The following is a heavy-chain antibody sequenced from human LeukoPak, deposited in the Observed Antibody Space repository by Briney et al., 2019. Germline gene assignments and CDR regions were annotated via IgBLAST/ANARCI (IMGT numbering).Heavy chain of an antibody. J-gene: IGHJ6*03. CDR3: ARHTKGYCSSTSSYYYYYMDV. V-gene: IGHV4-39*01. D-gene: IGHD2-2*01. Sequence: SETLPLTCTVSGVSLSSNSYYWGWMPQPPGKGLEWSGSIYYSGSTYYHPSLKSRVTITVDTSKNQFSQTLSSVTAADTAVYYCARHTKGYCSSTSSYYYYYMDVWGKGTTVTVSS. CDR2: IYYSGST. CDR1: GVSLSSNSYY.